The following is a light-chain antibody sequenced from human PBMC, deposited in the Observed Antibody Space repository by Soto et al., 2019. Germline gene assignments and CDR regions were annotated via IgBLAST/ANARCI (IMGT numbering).Light chain of an antibody. J-gene: IGLJ2*01. V-gene: IGLV2-14*01. CDR3: SSYTTGNTVL. CDR2: EVS. CDR1: SSDIGAYNY. Sequence: QSALTQPASVSGSPGQSITISCTGTSSDIGAYNYVSWYQQLPGKAPKLMIYEVSNRPSGVSNRFSGSKSGNTASLSISGLQAADESDYYCSSYTTGNTVLFGGGTKLTVL.